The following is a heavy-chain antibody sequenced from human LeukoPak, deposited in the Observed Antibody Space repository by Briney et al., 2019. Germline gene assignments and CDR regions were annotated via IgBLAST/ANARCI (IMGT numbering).Heavy chain of an antibody. Sequence: GGSLRHSCAASGFSFSDYNMHWVRQAPGKGLEWMAVISYNGINEYYADSVKGRFTISRDNAKNSLYLQMNSLRAEDTAVYYCARDSGSYWTYYFDYWGQGTLVTVSS. V-gene: IGHV3-30*03. J-gene: IGHJ4*02. CDR2: ISYNGINE. CDR3: ARDSGSYWTYYFDY. D-gene: IGHD1-26*01. CDR1: GFSFSDYN.